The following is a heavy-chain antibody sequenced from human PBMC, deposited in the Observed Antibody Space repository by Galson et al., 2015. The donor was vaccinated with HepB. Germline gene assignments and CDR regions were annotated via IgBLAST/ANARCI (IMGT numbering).Heavy chain of an antibody. CDR1: GFTFNSYG. Sequence: SLRLSCAASGFTFNSYGMHWVRQSPGKGLEWVAFIWYDGSNKYYADSVKGRFTISRDNYKNTVYLQIKSLRVEDTAVYYCARTPTRATTVYHYYGLDVWGQGTTVTVSS. D-gene: IGHD4-11*01. J-gene: IGHJ6*02. CDR2: IWYDGSNK. CDR3: ARTPTRATTVYHYYGLDV. V-gene: IGHV3-33*01.